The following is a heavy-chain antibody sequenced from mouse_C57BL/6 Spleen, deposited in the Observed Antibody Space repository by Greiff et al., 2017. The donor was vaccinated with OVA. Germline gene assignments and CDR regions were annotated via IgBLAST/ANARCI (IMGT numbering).Heavy chain of an antibody. J-gene: IGHJ2*01. CDR3: AREGTTVVAHFDY. Sequence: VQLQQSGPVLVKPGASVKMSCKASGYTFTDYYMNWVKQSHGKSLEWIGVINPYNGGTSYNQKFKGKATLTVDKSSSTAYMELNSLTSEDSAVYYCAREGTTVVAHFDYWGQGTTLTVSS. CDR1: GYTFTDYY. V-gene: IGHV1-19*01. D-gene: IGHD1-1*01. CDR2: INPYNGGT.